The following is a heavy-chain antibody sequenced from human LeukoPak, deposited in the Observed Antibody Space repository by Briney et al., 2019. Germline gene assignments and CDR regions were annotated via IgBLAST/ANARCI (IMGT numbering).Heavy chain of an antibody. CDR3: ASRGYSGYDYDYYYYYMDV. CDR2: IYHSGST. V-gene: IGHV4-38-2*02. CDR1: GYSISSGYY. D-gene: IGHD5-12*01. J-gene: IGHJ6*03. Sequence: SETLSLTCTVSGYSISSGYYWGWIRQPPGKGLEWLGSIYHSGSTYYNPSLKSRVTISVDTSKNQFSLKLSSVTAADTAVYYCASRGYSGYDYDYYYYYMDVWGKGTTVTVSS.